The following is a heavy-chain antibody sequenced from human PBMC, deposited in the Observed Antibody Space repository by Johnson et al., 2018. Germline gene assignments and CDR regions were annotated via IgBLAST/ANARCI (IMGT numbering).Heavy chain of an antibody. CDR2: ISSSSSTI. D-gene: IGHD6-13*01. CDR1: GFTFSSYS. J-gene: IGHJ6*02. CDR3: ASNSSSWYYYYGMDV. V-gene: IGHV3-48*02. Sequence: EVQLVESGGGLVQPGGSLRLSCAASGFTFSSYSMNWVRQAPGKGLEWVSYISSSSSTIYYADSVKGRFTISRDNAKNSLYLQMNSLRDEDTAVYYCASNSSSWYYYYGMDVWGQGTTVTVSS.